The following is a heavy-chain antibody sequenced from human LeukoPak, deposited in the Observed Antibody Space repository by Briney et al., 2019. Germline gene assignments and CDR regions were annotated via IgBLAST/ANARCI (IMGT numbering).Heavy chain of an antibody. J-gene: IGHJ4*02. Sequence: RAGESLKISCQGSGSSFTSYWISWVRQLPGKGLEWMGRIDPSDSCINYSPSFQGHVTISADKSISTAYLQWSSLKASDTAMYYCARPRQHCSGGSCYSQYNYWGQGTLVTVSS. V-gene: IGHV5-10-1*01. D-gene: IGHD2-15*01. CDR1: GSSFTSYW. CDR3: ARPRQHCSGGSCYSQYNY. CDR2: IDPSDSCI.